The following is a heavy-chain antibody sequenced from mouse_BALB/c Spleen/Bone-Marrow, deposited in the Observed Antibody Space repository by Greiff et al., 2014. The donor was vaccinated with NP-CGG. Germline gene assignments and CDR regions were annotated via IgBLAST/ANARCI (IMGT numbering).Heavy chain of an antibody. D-gene: IGHD2-3*01. J-gene: IGHJ2*01. CDR3: VRGGYYVPSYFDS. CDR1: GFTLRSFG. Sequence: EVMLVESGGGLVQPGGSRKLSCAASGFTLRSFGMHWARQAPEKGLEWVAYISGGTSTIYYADTVKGRFNISRDDPNNSLFLQMDSLRSEDTAMYYCVRGGYYVPSYFDSWGQGTTLTVSS. V-gene: IGHV5-17*02. CDR2: ISGGTSTI.